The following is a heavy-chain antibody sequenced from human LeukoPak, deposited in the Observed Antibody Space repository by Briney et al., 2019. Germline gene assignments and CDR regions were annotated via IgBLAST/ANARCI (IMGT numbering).Heavy chain of an antibody. V-gene: IGHV4-59*01. D-gene: IGHD3-22*01. CDR2: IYYSGST. CDR1: GGSISSYY. CDR3: ARDRALIASDWYFDL. J-gene: IGHJ2*01. Sequence: SETLSLTCTVSGGSISSYYWSWIRQPPGKGLEWIGYIYYSGSTNYNPSLKSRVTISVDTSKNQFSLKLSSVTAADTAVYYCARDRALIASDWYFDLWGRGTLVTVSS.